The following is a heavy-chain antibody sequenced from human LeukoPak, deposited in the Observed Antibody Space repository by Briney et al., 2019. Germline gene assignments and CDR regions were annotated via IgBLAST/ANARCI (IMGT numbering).Heavy chain of an antibody. V-gene: IGHV4-59*01. CDR1: GGSFSAYY. CDR3: ARDTSPETLGV. CDR2: IYSSGST. D-gene: IGHD2/OR15-2a*01. Sequence: SETLSLTCAVYGGSFSAYYWSWIRQPPGKGLEWIGYIYSSGSTNYNPSLKSRVTMSVDTSKNQFSLKLSSVTAADTAIYYCARDTSPETLGVWGQGTLVTVSS. J-gene: IGHJ4*02.